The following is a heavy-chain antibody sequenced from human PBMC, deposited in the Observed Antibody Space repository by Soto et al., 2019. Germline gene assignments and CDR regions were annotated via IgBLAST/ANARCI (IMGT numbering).Heavy chain of an antibody. CDR1: GDSFSSYY. V-gene: IGHV4-59*01. CDR3: ARELVGLFDY. J-gene: IGHJ4*02. D-gene: IGHD6-13*01. CDR2: VYYSGST. Sequence: QVQLQESGPGLVKTSETLSLTCTVSGDSFSSYYWSWIRQPPGKGLEWIGYVYYSGSTNYNPSLKSRVTISVDTSKNQFSLKLNSVTAADTAVYYCARELVGLFDYWGQGTLVTVSS.